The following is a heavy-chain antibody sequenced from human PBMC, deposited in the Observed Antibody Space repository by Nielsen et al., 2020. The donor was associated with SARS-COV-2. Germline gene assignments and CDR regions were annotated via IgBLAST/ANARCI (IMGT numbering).Heavy chain of an antibody. V-gene: IGHV3-48*04. CDR2: ISSSSSTI. CDR1: GFTFSSYS. Sequence: GESLKISCAASGFTFSSYSMNWVRQAPGKGLEWVSYISSSSSTIYYADSVKGRFTISRDNAKNSLYLQMNSLRAEDTAVYYCAREVPFDYWGQGTLVTVSS. CDR3: AREVPFDY. J-gene: IGHJ4*02.